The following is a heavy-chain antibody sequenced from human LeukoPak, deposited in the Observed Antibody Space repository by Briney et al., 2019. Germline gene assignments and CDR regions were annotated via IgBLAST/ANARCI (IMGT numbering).Heavy chain of an antibody. D-gene: IGHD3-9*01. V-gene: IGHV1-2*02. CDR1: GYTFTGYY. CDR3: ARGSLPSKLRYFDWLWEDYMDV. Sequence: ASVKVSCKASGYTFTGYYMHWVRQAPGQGLEWMGWINPNSGGTNYAQKFQGRVTMTRDTSISTAYMELSRLRSDDTAVYYCARGSLPSKLRYFDWLWEDYMDVWGKGTTVTVSS. CDR2: INPNSGGT. J-gene: IGHJ6*03.